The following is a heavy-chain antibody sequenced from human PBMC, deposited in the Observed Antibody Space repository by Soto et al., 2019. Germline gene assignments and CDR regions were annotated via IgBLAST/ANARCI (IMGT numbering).Heavy chain of an antibody. CDR3: AHSGMGWLQLSPFNFDY. D-gene: IGHD5-12*01. Sequence: GSGPTLVNPTQTLTLTCTFSGFSLSTSGVGVGWIRQPPGKAPEWLALIYWNDDKRYSPSLKSRLTITKDTSKNQVVLTVTNMDPVDTATYYCAHSGMGWLQLSPFNFDYWGQGTLVTVSS. CDR2: IYWNDDK. CDR1: GFSLSTSGVG. J-gene: IGHJ4*02. V-gene: IGHV2-5*01.